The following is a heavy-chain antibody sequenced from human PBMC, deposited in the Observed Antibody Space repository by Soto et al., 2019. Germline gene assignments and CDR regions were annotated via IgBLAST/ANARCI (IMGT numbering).Heavy chain of an antibody. CDR3: ARSSFSVYYMDV. J-gene: IGHJ6*03. Sequence: ASVKVSCTASGYIFTSYGVIWLRQAPGQGLEWMGWTSADNGNTNYAQRFQGRVTMTTDTSTSTAYMELRSLRSDDTAVYYCARSSFSVYYMDVWGKGTTVTV. CDR2: TSADNGNT. CDR1: GYIFTSYG. D-gene: IGHD6-6*01. V-gene: IGHV1-18*01.